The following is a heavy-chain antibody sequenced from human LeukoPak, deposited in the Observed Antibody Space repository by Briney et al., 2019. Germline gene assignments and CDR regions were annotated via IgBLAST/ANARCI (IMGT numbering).Heavy chain of an antibody. CDR3: ARDRGEADTAMVMDAFDI. D-gene: IGHD5-18*01. J-gene: IGHJ3*02. Sequence: PSETLSLTCTVSGGSISSYYWSWIRQPPGKGLEWIGYIYYSGSTNYNPSLKSRVTISVDTSKNQFSLKLSSVTAADTAVYYCARDRGEADTAMVMDAFDIWGQGTMVTVSS. CDR1: GGSISSYY. CDR2: IYYSGST. V-gene: IGHV4-59*01.